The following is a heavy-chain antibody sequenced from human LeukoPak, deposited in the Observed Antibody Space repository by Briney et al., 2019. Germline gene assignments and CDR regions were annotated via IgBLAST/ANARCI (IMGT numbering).Heavy chain of an antibody. CDR3: ARGSSSSTWVLFDY. D-gene: IGHD6-13*01. CDR2: INHSGST. CDR1: GVSISSYY. V-gene: IGHV4-34*01. J-gene: IGHJ4*02. Sequence: SETLSLTCTVSGVSISSYYWSWIRQPPGKGLEWIGEINHSGSTNYNPSLKSRVTISVDTSKNQFSLKLSSVTAVDTAVYYCARGSSSSTWVLFDYWGQGTLVTVSS.